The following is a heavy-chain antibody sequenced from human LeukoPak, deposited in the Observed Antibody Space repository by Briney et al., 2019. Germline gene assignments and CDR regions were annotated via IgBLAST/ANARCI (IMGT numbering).Heavy chain of an antibody. V-gene: IGHV4-4*07. CDR3: ARAPMVRGVSDAFDI. CDR1: GGSISGYY. CDR2: IYTSGST. J-gene: IGHJ3*02. Sequence: SETLSLTCTVSGGSISGYYWSWLRQPAGKGLEWIGRIYTSGSTNYNPSLKSRVTMSVDTSKNQFSLKLSSVTAADTAVYYCARAPMVRGVSDAFDIWGQGTMVTVS. D-gene: IGHD3-10*01.